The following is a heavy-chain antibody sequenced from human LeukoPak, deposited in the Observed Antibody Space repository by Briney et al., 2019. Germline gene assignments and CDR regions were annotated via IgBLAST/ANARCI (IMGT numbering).Heavy chain of an antibody. Sequence: GGSLRLSCAASGFTFSSYAMHWVRQAPGKGLEWVAVISYDGSSKYYADSVKDRFTISRDNSKNTLYLQMNSLRAEDAAVYHCANGWSPDYWGRGTLVTVSS. D-gene: IGHD2-15*01. CDR2: ISYDGSSK. V-gene: IGHV3-30-3*01. CDR1: GFTFSSYA. J-gene: IGHJ4*02. CDR3: ANGWSPDY.